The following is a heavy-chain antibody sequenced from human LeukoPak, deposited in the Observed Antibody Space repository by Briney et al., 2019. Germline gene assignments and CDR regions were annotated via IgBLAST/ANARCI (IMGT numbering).Heavy chain of an antibody. CDR2: ISGSGGST. CDR3: TTGDRYSSGWYGSYMDV. Sequence: PGGSLRLSCAASGFTFSSYAMSWVRQAPGKGLEWVSAISGSGGSTYYADSVKGRFTISRDNSKNTLYLQMNSLRAEDTAVYYCTTGDRYSSGWYGSYMDVWGKGTTVTVSS. D-gene: IGHD6-19*01. V-gene: IGHV3-23*01. CDR1: GFTFSSYA. J-gene: IGHJ6*03.